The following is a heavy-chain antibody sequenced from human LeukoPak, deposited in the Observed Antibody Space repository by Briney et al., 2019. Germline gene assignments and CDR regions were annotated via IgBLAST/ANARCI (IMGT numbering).Heavy chain of an antibody. Sequence: SETLSLTCAVYGGSFSGYYGSWIRQPPGKGLEWIGEINHSGSTNYNPSLKSRVTISVVTSKNQFSLKLSSVTAADTAVYYCARGGDGYNNWGQGTLVTVSS. D-gene: IGHD5-24*01. CDR3: ARGGDGYNN. CDR2: INHSGST. CDR1: GGSFSGYY. J-gene: IGHJ4*02. V-gene: IGHV4-34*01.